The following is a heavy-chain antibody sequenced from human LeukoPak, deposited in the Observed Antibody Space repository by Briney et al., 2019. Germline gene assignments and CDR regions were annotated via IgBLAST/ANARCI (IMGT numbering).Heavy chain of an antibody. Sequence: GGSLRLSCAASGFTFSSYSMNWVRQAPGKGLEWVSGSCGDDGDTGYADSVKGRFTISRDNSKNTLYLQMNSLIAEDSAVYYCAKGSSGWFDYWGQGTLVTVSS. CDR2: SCGDDGDT. D-gene: IGHD6-19*01. J-gene: IGHJ4*02. CDR1: GFTFSSYS. CDR3: AKGSSGWFDY. V-gene: IGHV3-23*01.